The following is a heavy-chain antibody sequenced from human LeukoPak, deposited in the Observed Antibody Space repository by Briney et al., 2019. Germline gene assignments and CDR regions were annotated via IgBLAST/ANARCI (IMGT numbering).Heavy chain of an antibody. CDR3: AKGSIMLWV. V-gene: IGHV3-23*01. CDR1: GFTFSTYA. D-gene: IGHD2-8*01. J-gene: IGHJ4*02. CDR2: ISASGTSP. Sequence: GGSLRLSCAASGFTFSTYAMSWVRQAPGKGLEWVSSISASGTSPYYTDSVKGRFTISRDTSKNTLSLQMNSLRVDDTAVYYCAKGSIMLWVGGQRTLVTVSS.